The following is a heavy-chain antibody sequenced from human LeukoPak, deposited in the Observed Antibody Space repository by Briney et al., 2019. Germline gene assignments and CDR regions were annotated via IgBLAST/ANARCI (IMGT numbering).Heavy chain of an antibody. CDR2: IYYSGST. CDR3: ARVQTYYYGSGSVDWFDP. CDR1: GGSISSSSYY. D-gene: IGHD3-10*01. Sequence: SETLSLTCTVSGGSISSSSYYWGWIRQPPGKGLEWIEYIYYSGSTNYNPSLKSRVTISVDTSKNQFSLKLSSVTAADTAVYYCARVQTYYYGSGSVDWFDPWGQGTLVTVSS. V-gene: IGHV4-61*05. J-gene: IGHJ5*02.